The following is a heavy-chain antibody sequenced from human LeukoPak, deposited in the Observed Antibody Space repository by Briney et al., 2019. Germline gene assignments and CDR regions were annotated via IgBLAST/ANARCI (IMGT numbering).Heavy chain of an antibody. CDR2: ISASGSAT. CDR3: AKGSGYYYRFDY. CDR1: GFIFSNYG. Sequence: GGSLRLSCAASGFIFSNYGMNWVRQAPGKGLEWVAAISASGSATSYADSVRGRFTISRDNSKNTLYLQMNSLRAEDTAIYYCAKGSGYYYRFDYWGQGTLVTVSS. V-gene: IGHV3-23*01. D-gene: IGHD3-3*01. J-gene: IGHJ4*02.